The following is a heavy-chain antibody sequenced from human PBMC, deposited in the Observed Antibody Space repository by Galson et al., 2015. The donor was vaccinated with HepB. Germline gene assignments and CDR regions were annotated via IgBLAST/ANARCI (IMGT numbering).Heavy chain of an antibody. CDR1: GYTFTSYG. V-gene: IGHV1-18*04. CDR3: ARDKGDIVVVLGESEGYYYYYGMDV. D-gene: IGHD2-2*01. Sequence: SVKVSCKASGYTFTSYGISWVRQAPGQGLEWMGWISAYNGNTNYAQKLQGRVTTTTDTSTSTAYMELRSLRSDDTAVYYCARDKGDIVVVLGESEGYYYYYGMDVWGQGTTVTVSS. CDR2: ISAYNGNT. J-gene: IGHJ6*02.